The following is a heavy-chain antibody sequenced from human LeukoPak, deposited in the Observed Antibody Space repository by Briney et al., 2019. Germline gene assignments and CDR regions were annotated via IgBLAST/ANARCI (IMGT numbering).Heavy chain of an antibody. D-gene: IGHD1-26*01. V-gene: IGHV4-61*02. J-gene: IGHJ3*02. CDR3: AGEIGIVGATKGAFDI. CDR2: IYTSGST. CDR1: GGSISSGSYY. Sequence: SQTLSLTCTVSGGSISSGSYYWSWIRQPAGKGLEWIGRIYTSGSTNYNPSLKSRVTISVDTSKNQFSLKLSSVTAADTAVYYCAGEIGIVGATKGAFDIWGQGTMVTVSS.